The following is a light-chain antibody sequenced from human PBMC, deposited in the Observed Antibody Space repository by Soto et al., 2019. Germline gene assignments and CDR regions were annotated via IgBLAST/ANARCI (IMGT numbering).Light chain of an antibody. Sequence: QYALTQPASVSGSPGQSITISCTGTSSDVGAYNYVSWYPQHPGKAPKLMVYEVSYRPSGVSNRFSGSKSGNTASLTISGLQAEDEADYYCSSYTTTNTGVFGGGTKLTVL. J-gene: IGLJ3*02. CDR3: SSYTTTNTGV. V-gene: IGLV2-14*01. CDR1: SSDVGAYNY. CDR2: EVS.